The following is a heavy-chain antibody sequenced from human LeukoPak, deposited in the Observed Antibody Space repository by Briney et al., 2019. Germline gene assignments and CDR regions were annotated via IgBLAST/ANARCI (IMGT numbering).Heavy chain of an antibody. V-gene: IGHV3-23*01. CDR1: GFKFDDYD. D-gene: IGHD3-3*01. CDR2: ISGSGGST. Sequence: PGGSLRLSCTASGFKFDDYDMSWVRQAPGKGLEWVSAISGSGGSTYYADSVKGRFTISRDNSKNTLYLQMNSLRAEDTAVYYCAKSVLEWLLNWFDPWGQGTLVTVSS. J-gene: IGHJ5*02. CDR3: AKSVLEWLLNWFDP.